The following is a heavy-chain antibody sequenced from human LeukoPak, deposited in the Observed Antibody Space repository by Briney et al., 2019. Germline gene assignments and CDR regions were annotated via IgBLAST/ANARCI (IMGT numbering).Heavy chain of an antibody. D-gene: IGHD3-22*01. V-gene: IGHV3-33*01. CDR1: GITFSNYG. Sequence: AGGSLRLSCAASGITFSNYGTHWVRQAPGKGLEWVAVIWYDGSNKYYADSVKGRLTISRDNSKNTLYLQMNSLRAEDTAVYYCARDSLNYYDSSVDAFDIWGQGTMVTVSS. CDR2: IWYDGSNK. J-gene: IGHJ3*02. CDR3: ARDSLNYYDSSVDAFDI.